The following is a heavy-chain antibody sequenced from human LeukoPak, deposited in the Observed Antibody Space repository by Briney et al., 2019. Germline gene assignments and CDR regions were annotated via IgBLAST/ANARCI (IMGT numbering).Heavy chain of an antibody. J-gene: IGHJ6*02. CDR3: ARDYPYSSSSLSYYYYGMDV. V-gene: IGHV1-18*01. Sequence: ASVTVSCKASGYTFTSYGISWVQQAPGQGLEWMGWISAYNGNTNYAQKLQGRVTMTTDTSTSTAYMELRSLRSDDTAVYYCARDYPYSSSSLSYYYYGMDVWGQGTTVTVSS. CDR2: ISAYNGNT. CDR1: GYTFTSYG. D-gene: IGHD6-6*01.